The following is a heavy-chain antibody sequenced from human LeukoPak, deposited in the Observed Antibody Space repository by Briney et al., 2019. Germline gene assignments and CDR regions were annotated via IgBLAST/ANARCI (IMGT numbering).Heavy chain of an antibody. J-gene: IGHJ4*02. CDR1: GFTFSSYG. Sequence: GGSLRLSCAASGFTFSSYGMHWVRQAPGKGLEWVAVISYDGSNKYYADSVKGRFTISRDNSKNTLYLQMNSLRAEDTAVYYCARGDDSGYYDYFDYWGQGALVTVSS. CDR3: ARGDDSGYYDYFDY. D-gene: IGHD3-22*01. CDR2: ISYDGSNK. V-gene: IGHV3-30*03.